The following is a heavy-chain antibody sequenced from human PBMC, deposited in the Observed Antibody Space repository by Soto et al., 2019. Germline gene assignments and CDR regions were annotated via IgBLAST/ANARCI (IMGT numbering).Heavy chain of an antibody. J-gene: IGHJ1*01. D-gene: IGHD3-9*01. CDR1: GGSLTGYY. CDR2: VYSSGST. Sequence: PSETLSLTCAVSGGSLTGYYWSWIRQPPGKGLEWIGEVYSSGSTNYNPSLKSRVSISVDVSTNQVSLTLTSMIAADTAVYYCARARGSLTYFEHGGQGSLVSVSS. CDR3: ARARGSLTYFEH. V-gene: IGHV4-34*01.